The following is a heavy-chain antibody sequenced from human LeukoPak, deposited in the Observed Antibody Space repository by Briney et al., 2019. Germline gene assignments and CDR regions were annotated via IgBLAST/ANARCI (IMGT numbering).Heavy chain of an antibody. CDR1: GYSFTSYW. J-gene: IGHJ3*02. D-gene: IGHD3-3*01. Sequence: GESLKISCKGSGYSFTSYWIGWVRQMPGKGLEWMGIIYPGDSDTRYSPSFQGQVTISADKSISTAYLQWSSLKASDTAMYYCARTPPHYDFWSGYSWGAAFDIWGQGTMVTASS. CDR2: IYPGDSDT. V-gene: IGHV5-51*01. CDR3: ARTPPHYDFWSGYSWGAAFDI.